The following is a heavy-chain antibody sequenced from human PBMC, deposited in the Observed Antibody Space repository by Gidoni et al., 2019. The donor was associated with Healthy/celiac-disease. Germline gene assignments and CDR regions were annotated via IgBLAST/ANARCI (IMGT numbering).Heavy chain of an antibody. CDR1: GGSFSSISYH. Sequence: LQLQESGSGLVKPSETLSPTRTVSGGSFSSISYHCGWIRQTPGKGLEWIGSIYYSGSTSYNPSLKSRVTISVDTSKNQFSLKLSSVTAADTAVYYCARHGDGYSSGYPYYYYYMDVWGKGTTVTVSS. CDR2: IYYSGST. J-gene: IGHJ6*03. V-gene: IGHV4-39*01. D-gene: IGHD6-19*01. CDR3: ARHGDGYSSGYPYYYYYMDV.